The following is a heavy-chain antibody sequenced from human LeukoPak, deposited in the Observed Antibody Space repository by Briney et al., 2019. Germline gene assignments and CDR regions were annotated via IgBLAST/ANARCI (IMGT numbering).Heavy chain of an antibody. CDR1: GGSISSYY. CDR2: IYYSGST. J-gene: IGHJ5*02. CDR3: ARYSSGWYRGGWFDP. V-gene: IGHV4-59*01. D-gene: IGHD6-19*01. Sequence: PSETLSLTCTVSGGSISSYYWSWIRQPPGKGLEWNGYIYYSGSTNYNPSLKSRVTISVDTSKNQFSLKLSSVTAADTAVYYCARYSSGWYRGGWFDPWGQGTLVTVSS.